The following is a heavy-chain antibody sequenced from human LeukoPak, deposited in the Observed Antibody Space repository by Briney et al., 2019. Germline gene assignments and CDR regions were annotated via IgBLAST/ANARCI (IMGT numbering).Heavy chain of an antibody. CDR2: TYYRSKWYN. CDR3: ARADYYDSSGSRRGFDY. D-gene: IGHD3-22*01. Sequence: SQTLSLTCAISGDSVSSNSAAWNWVRQSPSRGLEWLGRTYYRSKWYNDYAVSVKSRITINPDTSKNQFSLQLNSVTPEDTAVYYCARADYYDSSGSRRGFDYWGQGTLVTVSS. CDR1: GDSVSSNSAA. J-gene: IGHJ4*02. V-gene: IGHV6-1*01.